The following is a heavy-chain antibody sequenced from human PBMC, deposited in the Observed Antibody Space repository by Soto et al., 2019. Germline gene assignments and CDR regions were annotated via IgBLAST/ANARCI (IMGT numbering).Heavy chain of an antibody. D-gene: IGHD5-12*01. V-gene: IGHV1-8*01. CDR2: MNPNSGNT. J-gene: IGHJ4*02. Sequence: GASAKVSCKASGYTFTSYDINWLRQAAGQGLEWMGWMNPNSGNTGYAQKFQGRVTMTRDTSISTAYMELSSLRSEDTAVYYCARGSGGYSGLTNFWGQGTLVTVSS. CDR1: GYTFTSYD. CDR3: ARGSGGYSGLTNF.